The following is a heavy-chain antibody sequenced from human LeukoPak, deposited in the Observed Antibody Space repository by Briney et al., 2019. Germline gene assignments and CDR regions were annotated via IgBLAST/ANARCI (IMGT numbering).Heavy chain of an antibody. CDR1: GGSISSSSYY. V-gene: IGHV4-39*01. Sequence: SETLSLTCTVSGGSISSSSYYWGWIRQPPGKGLEWIGSIHYSGSTYYNPSLKSRVTISVDTSKNQFSLKLSSVTAADTAVYYCARLLRQGLRYSGSYTREPRYYFDYWGQGTLVTVSS. CDR2: IHYSGST. D-gene: IGHD1-26*01. J-gene: IGHJ4*02. CDR3: ARLLRQGLRYSGSYTREPRYYFDY.